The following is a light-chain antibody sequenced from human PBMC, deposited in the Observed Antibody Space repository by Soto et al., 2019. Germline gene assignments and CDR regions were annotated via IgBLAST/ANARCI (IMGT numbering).Light chain of an antibody. J-gene: IGLJ1*01. CDR3: NSYVGTYV. Sequence: QSALTQPPSASGSPGQSVTISCTGTSSDVGKYDYVSWFQHHPGKAPKLIIYEVSKRPSGVPDRFSGSKSGSTASLTVSGLQTEDEADYYCNSYVGTYVFGSGTKLTVL. V-gene: IGLV2-8*01. CDR1: SSDVGKYDY. CDR2: EVS.